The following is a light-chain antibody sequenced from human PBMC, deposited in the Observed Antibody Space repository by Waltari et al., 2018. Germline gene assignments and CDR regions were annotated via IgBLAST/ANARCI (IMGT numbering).Light chain of an antibody. CDR3: QQSYT. V-gene: IGKV1-39*01. Sequence: VTITCRASQSMSEYLNWYQQKPGKAPKLLIYGASSLQSGVPSRFSGSGSGTDFTLSITSLQPEDSATYYCQQSYTFGGGTKVEIK. CDR2: GAS. J-gene: IGKJ4*01. CDR1: QSMSEY.